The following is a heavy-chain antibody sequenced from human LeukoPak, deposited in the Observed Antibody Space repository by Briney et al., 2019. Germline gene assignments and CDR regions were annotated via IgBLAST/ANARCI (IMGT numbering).Heavy chain of an antibody. J-gene: IGHJ3*02. Sequence: ASETLSLTCTVSGYSISSGYYWGWIRQPPGKGLQWIGSFYHGGSTYYNPSLRSRVTISVDTTKNQFSLKLSSVTAADTAVYYCARDKGVLDAFDIWGLGTMVTVSS. CDR2: FYHGGST. V-gene: IGHV4-38-2*02. CDR1: GYSISSGYY. D-gene: IGHD2/OR15-2a*01. CDR3: ARDKGVLDAFDI.